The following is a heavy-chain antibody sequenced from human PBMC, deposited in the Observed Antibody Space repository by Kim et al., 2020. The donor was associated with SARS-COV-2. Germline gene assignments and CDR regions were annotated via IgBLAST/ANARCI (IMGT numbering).Heavy chain of an antibody. Sequence: AQKFQGRVTITADESTSTAYMELSSLRSEDTAVYYCASNPTGRWLQSDYWGQGTLVTVSS. J-gene: IGHJ4*02. D-gene: IGHD3-10*01. CDR3: ASNPTGRWLQSDY. V-gene: IGHV1-69*01.